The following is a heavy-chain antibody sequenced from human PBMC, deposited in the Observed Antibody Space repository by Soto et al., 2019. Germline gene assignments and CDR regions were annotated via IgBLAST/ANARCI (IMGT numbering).Heavy chain of an antibody. CDR1: GFTFSSYS. CDR2: ISTSSSTI. V-gene: IGHV3-48*02. D-gene: IGHD6-19*01. CDR3: ERGSSGWSSGTMNYSSSGRDV. Sequence: GGSLRLSCVASGFTFSSYSMNWVRQAPGKGMEWVSYISTSSSTIYYADSVKGRFTISRDNAKNSLYLQMNSLRDEDTAVYYSERGSSGWSSGTMNYSSSGRDVWGQGTRVTVSS. J-gene: IGHJ4*02.